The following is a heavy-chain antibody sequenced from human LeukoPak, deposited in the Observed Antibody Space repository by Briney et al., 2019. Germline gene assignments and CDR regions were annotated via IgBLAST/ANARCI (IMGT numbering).Heavy chain of an antibody. Sequence: AGSLRLSCAESGFTFSSYGMQWVRQAPGKGLAWVAFIRYGGSNKYYADSVKGRFTISRDNSKNTLYLQMNSLRAEDTAVYYCARDSYYYDSTGYYVFDYWGQGTLVTVSS. CDR1: GFTFSSYG. J-gene: IGHJ4*02. CDR2: IRYGGSNK. CDR3: ARDSYYYDSTGYYVFDY. D-gene: IGHD3-22*01. V-gene: IGHV3-30*02.